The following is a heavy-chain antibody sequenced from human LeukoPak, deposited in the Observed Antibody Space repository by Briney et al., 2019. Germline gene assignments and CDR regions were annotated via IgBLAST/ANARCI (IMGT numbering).Heavy chain of an antibody. D-gene: IGHD2-15*01. CDR1: GFSFSTFW. Sequence: GGSLRLSCAASGFSFSTFWMHWVRQTPGKGLEWVSRTSTDGSTTVYADSVKGRFSVSRDNAKNTLFLQMDSLRAEDTAVYYCARDWHCTGGRCYRVPPPRGQGTLVTVSS. J-gene: IGHJ4*02. V-gene: IGHV3-74*01. CDR2: TSTDGSTT. CDR3: ARDWHCTGGRCYRVPPP.